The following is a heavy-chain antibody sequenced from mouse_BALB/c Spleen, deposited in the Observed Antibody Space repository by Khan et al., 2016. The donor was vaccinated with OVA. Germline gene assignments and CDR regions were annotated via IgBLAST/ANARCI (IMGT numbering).Heavy chain of an antibody. V-gene: IGHV5-4*02. J-gene: IGHJ3*01. D-gene: IGHD2-1*01. CDR1: GFIFSDYY. Sequence: EVELVESGGGLVKPGGSLKLSCAASGFIFSDYYMYWVRQTPEQRLEWVASMSDGGSYTYYQDNVKGRFAISRDKAKNTVYLQLGRLKSEDTAMYYCARGHYGNPFAYWGQGTLVTVSA. CDR2: MSDGGSYT. CDR3: ARGHYGNPFAY.